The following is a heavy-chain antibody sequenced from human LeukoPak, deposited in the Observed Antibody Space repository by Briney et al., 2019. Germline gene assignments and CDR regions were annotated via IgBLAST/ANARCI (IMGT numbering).Heavy chain of an antibody. CDR3: ARIGSRCSSTSCYGAYCYYYGMDV. V-gene: IGHV4-34*01. CDR1: GGSFSGYY. J-gene: IGHJ6*02. CDR2: INHSGST. Sequence: PSETLSLTCAVYGGSFSGYYWSWIRQPPGKGLEWIGEINHSGSTNYNPSLKSRVTISVDTSKNQFSLKLSSVTAADTAVYYCARIGSRCSSTSCYGAYCYYYGMDVWGQGTTVTVSS. D-gene: IGHD2-2*01.